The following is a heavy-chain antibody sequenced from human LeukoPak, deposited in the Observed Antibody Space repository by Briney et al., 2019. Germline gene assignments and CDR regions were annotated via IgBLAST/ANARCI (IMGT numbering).Heavy chain of an antibody. Sequence: GGSLRLSCAASGFTFSNAWMSWVRQAPGKGLEWVGRIKSKTDGGTTDYAAPVKGRFTISRDDSKNTLYLQMNSLRAEDTAVYYCAKVLVGTTCFEYWGQGTLVTVSS. CDR3: AKVLVGTTCFEY. CDR2: IKSKTDGGTT. CDR1: GFTFSNAW. J-gene: IGHJ4*02. D-gene: IGHD1-7*01. V-gene: IGHV3-15*01.